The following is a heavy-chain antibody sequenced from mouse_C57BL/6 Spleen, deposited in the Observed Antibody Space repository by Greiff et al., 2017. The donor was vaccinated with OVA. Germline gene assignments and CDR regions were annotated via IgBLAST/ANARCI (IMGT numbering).Heavy chain of an antibody. CDR1: GYTFTSYW. Sequence: QVQLQQPGAELVKPGASVKLSCKASGYTFTSYWMHWVKQSPGQGLEWIGRIHPNSGSTNYNEKFKGKATLTVYKSSSTAYMQLSSLTSEDSAVYDCARGYGSSYWYFDVWGTGTTVTVSS. CDR3: ARGYGSSYWYFDV. CDR2: IHPNSGST. D-gene: IGHD1-1*01. V-gene: IGHV1-64*01. J-gene: IGHJ1*03.